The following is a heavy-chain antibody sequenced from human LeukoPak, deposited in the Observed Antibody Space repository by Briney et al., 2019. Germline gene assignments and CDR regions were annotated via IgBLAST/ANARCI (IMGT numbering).Heavy chain of an antibody. CDR1: GFTFSSYG. V-gene: IGHV3-33*01. CDR2: IWYDGSNK. J-gene: IGHJ4*02. CDR3: ARGLITLVHVYAY. D-gene: IGHD3-10*01. Sequence: GSLRLSSAASGFTFSSYGMHWVRQAPGKGLQWVAVIWYDGSNKYYADSVKGRFTISRDNSKNTLYLQMNSLRAEDTAVYYCARGLITLVHVYAYWGQGTLVTVSS.